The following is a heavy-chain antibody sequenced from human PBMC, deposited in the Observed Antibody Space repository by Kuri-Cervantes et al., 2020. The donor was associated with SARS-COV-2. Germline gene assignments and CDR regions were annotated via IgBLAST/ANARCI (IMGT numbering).Heavy chain of an antibody. V-gene: IGHV1-69*04. D-gene: IGHD2-2*02. Sequence: SVKVSCKASGGTFSNYAISWVRQAPGQGLEWMGRIIPILAIANYAQKFQGRVTITADKSTSTAYMEMSSLRSEDTAVYYCARGLYCSSTSCYTYYHYGMDVWGQGTTVTVSS. J-gene: IGHJ6*02. CDR1: GGTFSNYA. CDR3: ARGLYCSSTSCYTYYHYGMDV. CDR2: IIPILAIA.